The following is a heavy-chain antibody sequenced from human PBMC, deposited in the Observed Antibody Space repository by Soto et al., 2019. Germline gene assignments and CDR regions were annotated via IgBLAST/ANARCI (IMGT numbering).Heavy chain of an antibody. CDR3: ARGLGPRTWSGPYGTWFDP. Sequence: PSETLSLTCAVYGGSFSGYYWSWIRQPPGKGLEWIGEINHSGSTNYNPSLKSRVTISVDTSKNQFSLKLSSVTAADTAVYYCARGLGPRTWSGPYGTWFDPWGQGTLLTVSS. D-gene: IGHD3-3*01. CDR2: INHSGST. J-gene: IGHJ5*02. CDR1: GGSFSGYY. V-gene: IGHV4-34*01.